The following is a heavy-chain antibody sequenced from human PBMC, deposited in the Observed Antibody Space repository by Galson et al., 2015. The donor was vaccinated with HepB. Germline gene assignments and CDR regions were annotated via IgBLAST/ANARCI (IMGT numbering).Heavy chain of an antibody. V-gene: IGHV3-23*01. Sequence: SLRLSCEVSGFTFSYYAMSWVRQAPGKGLEWVSAITPSGDNTYSADSMKGWFTISRDNSQNTLFLQMNSLRADDTAIYFCAKVFPEKTDGWYRQALYYFDSWGQGTRVTVSS. D-gene: IGHD6-19*01. J-gene: IGHJ4*02. CDR1: GFTFSYYA. CDR2: ITPSGDNT. CDR3: AKVFPEKTDGWYRQALYYFDS.